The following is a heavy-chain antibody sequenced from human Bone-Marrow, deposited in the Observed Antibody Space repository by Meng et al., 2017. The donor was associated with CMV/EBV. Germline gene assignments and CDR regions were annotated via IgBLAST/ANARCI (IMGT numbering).Heavy chain of an antibody. D-gene: IGHD2-2*01. J-gene: IGHJ4*02. CDR2: ISAYNGNT. Sequence: ASVKVSCKASGYTFTSYGISWVRQAPGQGLEWMGWISAYNGNTNYAQKLQGRVTMTTDTSTSTAYMELRSLRSDDTAVYYCARGYCSSTSCPPYYSDYWGQGTLVTVSS. CDR1: GYTFTSYG. V-gene: IGHV1-18*01. CDR3: ARGYCSSTSCPPYYSDY.